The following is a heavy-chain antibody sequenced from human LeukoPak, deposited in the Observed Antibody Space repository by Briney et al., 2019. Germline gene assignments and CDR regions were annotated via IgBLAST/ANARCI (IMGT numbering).Heavy chain of an antibody. V-gene: IGHV3-9*01. J-gene: IGHJ4*02. CDR3: AKDIYRGWGYYFDY. CDR1: GFTFDDYA. D-gene: IGHD6-19*01. CDR2: ISWNSGSI. Sequence: PGGSLRLSCAASGFTFDDYAMHWVRQAPGKGLEWVSGISWNSGSIGYADSVKGRFTISRDNAKNSLYLQMNSLRAEDTALYYCAKDIYRGWGYYFDYWGQGTLVTVSS.